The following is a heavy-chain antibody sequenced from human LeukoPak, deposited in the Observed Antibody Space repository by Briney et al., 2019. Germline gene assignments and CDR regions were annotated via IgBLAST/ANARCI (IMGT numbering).Heavy chain of an antibody. V-gene: IGHV4-34*01. Sequence: SETLSLTCAVYGGSFSGYYWSWIRQPPGKGLEWIGEINHSGSTNYNPSLKSRVTISVDTSKNQFSLKLSSVTAADTAVYYCARRAASGWFGTNWFDPWGQGTLVTVSS. D-gene: IGHD6-19*01. J-gene: IGHJ5*02. CDR3: ARRAASGWFGTNWFDP. CDR2: INHSGST. CDR1: GGSFSGYY.